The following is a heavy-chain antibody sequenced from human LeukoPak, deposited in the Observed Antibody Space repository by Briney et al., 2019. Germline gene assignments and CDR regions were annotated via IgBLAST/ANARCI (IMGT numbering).Heavy chain of an antibody. CDR3: TGNSYGDYYYYYYMDV. CDR1: GFTFSGSG. D-gene: IGHD4-17*01. CDR2: IRSKANSYAT. Sequence: GGSLKLSCAASGFTFSGSGMHWVRQASGKGLEWVGRIRSKANSYATEYAASVKGRFTISRDDSKNTAYLRMNSLKTGDTAVYYCTGNSYGDYYYYYYMDVWGKGTTVTVSS. J-gene: IGHJ6*03. V-gene: IGHV3-73*01.